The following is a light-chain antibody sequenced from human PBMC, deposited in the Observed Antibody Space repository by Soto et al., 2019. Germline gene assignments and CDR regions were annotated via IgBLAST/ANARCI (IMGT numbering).Light chain of an antibody. CDR1: QRIATY. J-gene: IGKJ5*01. CDR2: VAS. CDR3: QQSYGTGAIT. Sequence: DILMTQSPSSLSASVGDRVTITCRASQRIATYLNWYQHKPGQAPKLLIYVASLLQSGVPPRFSGSGAGTDFTLTISCLQPEDCATYYCQQSYGTGAITFGHGTRVEIK. V-gene: IGKV1-39*01.